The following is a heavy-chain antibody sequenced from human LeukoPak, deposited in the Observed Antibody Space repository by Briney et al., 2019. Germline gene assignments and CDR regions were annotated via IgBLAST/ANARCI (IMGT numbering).Heavy chain of an antibody. J-gene: IGHJ3*02. Sequence: GGSLRLSCAASGFTLSNAWMNWVRQAPGKGLEWVANIKQDGSEKYYVDSVKGRFTISRDNAKNSLYLQMNSLRAEDTAVYYCAREVSPGYSYGYNAFDIWSQGTMVTVSS. D-gene: IGHD5-18*01. CDR2: IKQDGSEK. CDR3: AREVSPGYSYGYNAFDI. V-gene: IGHV3-7*03. CDR1: GFTLSNAW.